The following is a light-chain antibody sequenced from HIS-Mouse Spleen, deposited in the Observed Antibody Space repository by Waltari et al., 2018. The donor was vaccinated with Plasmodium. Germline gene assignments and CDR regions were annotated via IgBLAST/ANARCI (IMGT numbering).Light chain of an antibody. Sequence: QSALTQPASVSGSPGQSITISCTGPSRDVGGYHYVSLDHQHPGKAPKLMIYDVSNRPSGVSNRFSGSKSGNTASPTISGLQAEDEADYYCSSYTSSSTAFGTGTKVTVL. CDR3: SSYTSSSTA. J-gene: IGLJ1*01. CDR2: DVS. V-gene: IGLV2-14*03. CDR1: SRDVGGYHY.